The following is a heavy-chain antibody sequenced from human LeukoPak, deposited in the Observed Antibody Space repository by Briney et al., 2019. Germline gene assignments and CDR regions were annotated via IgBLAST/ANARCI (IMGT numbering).Heavy chain of an antibody. V-gene: IGHV3-66*01. CDR2: IYSGGST. J-gene: IGHJ4*02. Sequence: PGGSLRLSCAASGFTVSSNYMSWVRQAPGKGLEWVSVIYSGGSTYYSDSVKGRFTISRDNSKNTLYLQMNSLRAEDTAVYYCARDYDPKYYYDSSGLGFDYWGQGTLVTVSP. CDR3: ARDYDPKYYYDSSGLGFDY. CDR1: GFTVSSNY. D-gene: IGHD3-22*01.